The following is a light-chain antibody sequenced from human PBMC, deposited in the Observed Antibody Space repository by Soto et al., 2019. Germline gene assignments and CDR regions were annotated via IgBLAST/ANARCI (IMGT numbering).Light chain of an antibody. CDR3: QQYNTCPPP. CDR1: QSVSSN. J-gene: IGKJ1*01. Sequence: EIVMTQSPVTLSVSPGERATLSCRASQSVSSNLAWYQQKPGQAPRLLMYGASTRATGIAARFTGSGSGTEFTLTISSLQSLDFSVYYCQQYNTCPPPFGQ. CDR2: GAS. V-gene: IGKV3-15*01.